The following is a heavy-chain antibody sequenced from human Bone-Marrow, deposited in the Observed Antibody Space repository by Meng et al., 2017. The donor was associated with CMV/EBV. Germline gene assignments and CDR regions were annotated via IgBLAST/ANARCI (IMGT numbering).Heavy chain of an antibody. CDR2: ISGSGGST. D-gene: IGHD5-18*01. CDR3: AKVSGGYSYGYDHWYFEL. J-gene: IGHJ2*01. CDR1: GFTFSSYA. Sequence: GESLKISCAASGFTFSSYAMSWVRQAPGKGLEWVSAISGSGGSTYYADSVKGRFTISRDNSKNTLYLQMNSLRAEETAVYYCAKVSGGYSYGYDHWYFELWGRGTLVTVSS. V-gene: IGHV3-23*01.